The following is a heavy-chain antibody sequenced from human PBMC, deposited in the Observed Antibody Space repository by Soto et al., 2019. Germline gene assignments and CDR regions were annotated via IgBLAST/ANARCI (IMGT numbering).Heavy chain of an antibody. V-gene: IGHV3-30*14. D-gene: IGHD1-26*01. CDR1: GFTFGAYT. CDR2: ISYDGNSE. Sequence: QMQLVESGGGVVQPGRSLRLSCAASGFTFGAYTMHLVRQAPGKGLEWVAVISYDGNSERHTDPVKGRFTVARDNSKSTMYLQMNSLRAEDTAVYYCARVGYSGGSDGFDVWGQWTMVTVSS. J-gene: IGHJ3*01. CDR3: ARVGYSGGSDGFDV.